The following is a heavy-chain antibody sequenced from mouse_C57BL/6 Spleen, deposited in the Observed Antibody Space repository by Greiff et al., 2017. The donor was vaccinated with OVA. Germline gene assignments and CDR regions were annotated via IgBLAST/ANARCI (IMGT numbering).Heavy chain of an antibody. CDR3: TRRGTTVVEGGYAMDY. D-gene: IGHD1-1*01. CDR1: GYTFTDYE. V-gene: IGHV1-15*01. CDR2: IDPETGGT. Sequence: VQLQQSGAELVRPGASVTLSCKASGYTFTDYEMHWVKQTPVHGLEWIGAIDPETGGTAYNQKFKGKAILTADKSSSTAYMELRSLTSEDSAVYYGTRRGTTVVEGGYAMDYWGQGTSVTVSS. J-gene: IGHJ4*01.